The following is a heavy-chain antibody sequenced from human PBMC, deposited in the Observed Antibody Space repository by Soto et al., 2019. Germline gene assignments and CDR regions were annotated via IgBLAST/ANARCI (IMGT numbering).Heavy chain of an antibody. CDR3: ASLGCRGGSCYLKRGPYFDY. V-gene: IGHV3-23*01. CDR1: GFTFSSYA. Sequence: EVQLLESGGGLVQPGGSLRLSCAASGFTFSSYAMSWVRQAPGKGLEWVSAISGSGGSTYYADSVKGRFTISRDNSKNTLYLQMNSLRAEDTAVYYCASLGCRGGSCYLKRGPYFDYWGQGTLVTVSS. D-gene: IGHD2-15*01. J-gene: IGHJ4*02. CDR2: ISGSGGST.